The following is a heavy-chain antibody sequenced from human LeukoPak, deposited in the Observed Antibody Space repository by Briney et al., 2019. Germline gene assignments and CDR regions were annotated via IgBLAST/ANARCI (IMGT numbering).Heavy chain of an antibody. D-gene: IGHD5-18*01. CDR2: INHSGST. V-gene: IGHV4-34*01. CDR1: GGSISSYY. CDR3: ARGRGYSYGSPGDY. Sequence: PSETLSLTCTVSGGSISSYYWSWIRQPPGKGLEWIGEINHSGSTNYNPSLKSRVTISVDTSKNQFSLKLSSVTAADTAVYYCARGRGYSYGSPGDYWGQGTLVTVSS. J-gene: IGHJ4*02.